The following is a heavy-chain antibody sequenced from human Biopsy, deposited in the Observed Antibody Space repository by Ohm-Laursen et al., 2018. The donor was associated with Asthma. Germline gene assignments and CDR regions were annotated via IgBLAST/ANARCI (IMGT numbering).Heavy chain of an antibody. CDR3: VRGSSSWHHGPFHYYYGLDV. J-gene: IGHJ6*02. D-gene: IGHD6-13*01. V-gene: IGHV4-39*01. Sequence: GTLSLTCTVSGGSMSSSSYSWGWIRQPPGKGLEWIGSIYYRGTTYYNPSLESRVTVSADTSKNQFSLKLTSVTAADTAVYYCVRGSSSWHHGPFHYYYGLDVWGQGTTATVSS. CDR1: GGSMSSSSYS. CDR2: IYYRGTT.